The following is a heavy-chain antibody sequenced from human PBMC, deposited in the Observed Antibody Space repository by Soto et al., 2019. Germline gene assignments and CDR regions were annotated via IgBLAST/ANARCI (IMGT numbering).Heavy chain of an antibody. CDR1: GGSFSGYY. J-gene: IGHJ4*02. CDR3: ARLGRGYSGYDPY. V-gene: IGHV4-34*01. CDR2: INHSGST. Sequence: SETLSLTRAVYGGSFSGYYWSWIRQPPGKGLEWIGEINHSGSTNYNPSLKSRVTISVDTSKNQFSLKLSSVTAADTAVYYCARLGRGYSGYDPYWGQGTLVTVSS. D-gene: IGHD5-12*01.